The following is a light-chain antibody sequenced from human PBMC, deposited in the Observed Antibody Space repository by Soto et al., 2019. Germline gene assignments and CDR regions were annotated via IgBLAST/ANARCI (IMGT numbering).Light chain of an antibody. V-gene: IGKV3-15*01. Sequence: EIVMTQSPATLSVSPGERATLTCRASQSLSTNLAWYQQKPGQAPSLLIFGASTRATGVPARFSGSGSGTEFTLTISSLQSEDFAVYYCQQYHNWPPYTCGQWTKREIK. CDR2: GAS. CDR3: QQYHNWPPYT. J-gene: IGKJ2*01. CDR1: QSLSTN.